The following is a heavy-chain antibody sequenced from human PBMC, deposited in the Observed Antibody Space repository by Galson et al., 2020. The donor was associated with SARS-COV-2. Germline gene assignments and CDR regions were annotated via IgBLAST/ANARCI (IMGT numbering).Heavy chain of an antibody. Sequence: GESLKISCAASGFAFSTYAIHWVRQAPGKGLEWVAVISYDGSNKNYVDSVKGRFTISRNNSKNTLYLQMNSLRPEDTAVYDCARDQPRLRAGMDVWGQGTTVTVS. CDR3: ARDQPRLRAGMDV. J-gene: IGHJ6*02. CDR2: ISYDGSNK. D-gene: IGHD5-18*01. V-gene: IGHV3-30-3*01. CDR1: GFAFSTYA.